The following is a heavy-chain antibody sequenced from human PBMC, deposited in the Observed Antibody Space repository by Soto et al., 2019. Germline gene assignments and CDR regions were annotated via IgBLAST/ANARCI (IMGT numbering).Heavy chain of an antibody. CDR2: INHRGST. J-gene: IGHJ5*02. D-gene: IGHD1-1*01. CDR3: ATTNWNHNWFDP. CDR1: SGSLSGYY. V-gene: IGHV4-34*01. Sequence: SETLSLTCSLYSGSLSGYYWSWIRQPPGKGLEWIGDINHRGSTNYNPSLKSRVTISVDTSKNQFSLKLSSVTASDTAVYFCATTNWNHNWFDPWGQGTLVTVSS.